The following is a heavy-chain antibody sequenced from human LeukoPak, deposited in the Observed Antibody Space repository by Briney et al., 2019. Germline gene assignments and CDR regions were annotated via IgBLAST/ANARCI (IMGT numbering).Heavy chain of an antibody. CDR2: IIPIFGTA. Sequence: SVKVSCKASGGTFSSYAISWVRQAPGQGLEWMGRIIPIFGTANYAQKFQGRVTITTDESTSTAYMELSSLRSEDTAVYYCAIATRVRGVYYFDYWGQGTLVTVSS. V-gene: IGHV1-69*05. J-gene: IGHJ4*02. D-gene: IGHD3-10*01. CDR1: GGTFSSYA. CDR3: AIATRVRGVYYFDY.